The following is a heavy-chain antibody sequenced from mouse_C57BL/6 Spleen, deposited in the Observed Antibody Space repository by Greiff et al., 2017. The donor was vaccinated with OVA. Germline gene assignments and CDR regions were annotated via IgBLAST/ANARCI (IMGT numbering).Heavy chain of an antibody. D-gene: IGHD2-10*01. J-gene: IGHJ2*01. CDR2: INPGSGGT. V-gene: IGHV1-54*01. Sequence: VQLQQSGAELVRPGTSVKVSCKASGYAFTNYLIEWVKQRPGQGLEWIGVINPGSGGTNYNEKFKGKATLTADKSSSTAYMQLSSLTSEDSAVYFCARGLLSTGYFDYWGQGTTLTVSS. CDR3: ARGLLSTGYFDY. CDR1: GYAFTNYL.